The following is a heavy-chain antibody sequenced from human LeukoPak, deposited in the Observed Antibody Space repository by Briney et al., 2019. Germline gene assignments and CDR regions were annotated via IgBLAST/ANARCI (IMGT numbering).Heavy chain of an antibody. V-gene: IGHV4-34*01. Sequence: SEILSLTCAVYGGSFSGYYWSWIRQPPGKGLEWIGEINHSGSTNYNPSLKSRVTISVDTSKNQFSLKLSSVTAADTAVYYCARVDRRDYWGQGTLVTVSS. D-gene: IGHD3-9*01. J-gene: IGHJ4*02. CDR1: GGSFSGYY. CDR3: ARVDRRDY. CDR2: INHSGST.